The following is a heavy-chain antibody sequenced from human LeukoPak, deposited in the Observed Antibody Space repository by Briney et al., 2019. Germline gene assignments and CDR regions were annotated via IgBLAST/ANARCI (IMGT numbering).Heavy chain of an antibody. J-gene: IGHJ4*02. CDR1: GFTFSRST. Sequence: GGSLRLSCVVSGFTFSRSTMTRVRQAPGKGLEWVAKTKEDGSEEYYVDSVKGRFTISRDNARNSLYLQINSLRAEDTSVYYCATGGALRGYWVHWGQGTLVTVSS. CDR3: ATGGALRGYWVH. CDR2: TKEDGSEE. V-gene: IGHV3-7*01. D-gene: IGHD2-8*02.